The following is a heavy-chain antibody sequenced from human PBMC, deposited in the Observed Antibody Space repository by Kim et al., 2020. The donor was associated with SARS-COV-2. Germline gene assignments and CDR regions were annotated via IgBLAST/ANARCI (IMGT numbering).Heavy chain of an antibody. CDR2: IWDDGSNK. J-gene: IGHJ5*02. V-gene: IGHV3-33*01. CDR1: GFTFSSYG. D-gene: IGHD4-17*01. Sequence: GGSLRLSCAASGFTFSSYGMHWVRQAPGKGLEWVAVIWDDGSNKYYADSVKGRFTISRDNSKNTLYLQMNSLRAEDTAVYYCARDFNEWEGDYVDWFDPWGQGNLVTVSS. CDR3: ARDFNEWEGDYVDWFDP.